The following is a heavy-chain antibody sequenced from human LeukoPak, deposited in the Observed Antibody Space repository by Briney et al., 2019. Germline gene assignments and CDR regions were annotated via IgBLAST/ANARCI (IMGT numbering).Heavy chain of an antibody. V-gene: IGHV3-20*04. Sequence: GGSLRLSCAASGFTFDDYGMSWVRQAPGKGLEWVSGVNWNGISTGYVDSVKGRFTISRDNAKNTLYLQMNSLRAEDTALYYCARASITGTTELFDPWGQGTLVTVSS. CDR3: ARASITGTTELFDP. D-gene: IGHD1-20*01. J-gene: IGHJ5*02. CDR1: GFTFDDYG. CDR2: VNWNGIST.